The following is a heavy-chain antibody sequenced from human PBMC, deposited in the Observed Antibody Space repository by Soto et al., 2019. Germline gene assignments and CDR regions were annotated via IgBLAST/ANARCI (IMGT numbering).Heavy chain of an antibody. Sequence: QVQLQESGPGLVKPSQTLSLTCSVSGGSISTAGYYWSWIRQHPGKGLEWIGYIYFTVSTYYNPSLESRVIMSADTSKNQFSLKWTSVTAADTAVYYCAIGGDYGVYVLDNWGQGALVTVSS. CDR1: GGSISTAGYY. V-gene: IGHV4-31*03. CDR3: AIGGDYGVYVLDN. CDR2: IYFTVST. D-gene: IGHD3-16*01. J-gene: IGHJ4*02.